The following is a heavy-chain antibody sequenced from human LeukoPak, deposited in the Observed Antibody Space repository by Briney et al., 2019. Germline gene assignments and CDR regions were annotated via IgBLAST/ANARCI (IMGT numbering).Heavy chain of an antibody. J-gene: IGHJ4*02. V-gene: IGHV1-18*01. CDR3: AGDPPLVGATARFGDY. CDR2: ISAYNGNT. D-gene: IGHD1-26*01. Sequence: ASVKVSCKASGYTFTSYGISWVRQAPGQGLEWMGWISAYNGNTNYAQKLQGRVTMTTDTSTSTAYMELRSLRSDDTAVYYCAGDPPLVGATARFGDYWGQGTLVTVSS. CDR1: GYTFTSYG.